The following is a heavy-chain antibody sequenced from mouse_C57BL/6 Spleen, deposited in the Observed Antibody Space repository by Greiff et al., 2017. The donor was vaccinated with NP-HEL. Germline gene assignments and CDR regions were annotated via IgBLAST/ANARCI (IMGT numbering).Heavy chain of an antibody. CDR1: GFTFSSYA. J-gene: IGHJ1*03. CDR2: ISDGGSYP. V-gene: IGHV5-4*01. Sequence: EVQLVESGGGLVKPGGSLKLSCAASGFTFSSYAMSWVRQTPDKRLEWVATISDGGSYPYYPDNVKGRFPISRDNAKNNLYLQMSNLESEDTAMYYCARWDEYDDWYFDVWGTGTTVTVSS. CDR3: ARWDEYDDWYFDV. D-gene: IGHD2-4*01.